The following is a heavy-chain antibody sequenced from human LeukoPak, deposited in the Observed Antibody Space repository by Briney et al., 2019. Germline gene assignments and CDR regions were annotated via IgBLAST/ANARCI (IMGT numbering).Heavy chain of an antibody. CDR3: ARVPLTAVWGAFDI. D-gene: IGHD2-21*02. V-gene: IGHV4-59*01. CDR2: IYYSGST. Sequence: PETLSLTCTVSGGSISSYYWSWIRQPPGKGLEWIGYIYYSGSTNYNPSLKSRVTISVDTSKNQFSLKLSSVTAADTAVYYCARVPLTAVWGAFDIWGQGTMVTVSS. CDR1: GGSISSYY. J-gene: IGHJ3*02.